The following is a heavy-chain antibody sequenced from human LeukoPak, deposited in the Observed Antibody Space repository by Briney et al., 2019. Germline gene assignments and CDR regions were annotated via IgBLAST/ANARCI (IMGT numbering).Heavy chain of an antibody. V-gene: IGHV4-59*01. CDR2: IYYIGST. J-gene: IGHJ5*02. D-gene: IGHD3-10*01. Sequence: SETLSLTCTVSGGSISSYYWSWIRQPPGKGLEWIGHIYYIGSTNYTPSPTSRVTISVDTSKNRFSLKLSSVTAADTAIYYCARGGYYGSGNDFRFDPWGQGTLVTVSS. CDR1: GGSISSYY. CDR3: ARGGYYGSGNDFRFDP.